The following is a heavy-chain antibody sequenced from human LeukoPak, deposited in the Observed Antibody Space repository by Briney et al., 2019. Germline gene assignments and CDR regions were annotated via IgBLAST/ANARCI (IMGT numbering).Heavy chain of an antibody. J-gene: IGHJ4*02. CDR3: ARWHYYDNSGYYFDF. V-gene: IGHV1-18*01. D-gene: IGHD3-22*01. CDR2: FSAYNGNT. CDR1: GYTFTNYD. Sequence: GASVKVSCKASGYTFTNYDISWVRQAPGQGLEWMGWFSAYNGNTNYAQKFQGRVTMTTDTSTSTAYMELRSLRSDDTAVYYCARWHYYDNSGYYFDFWGQGTLVTVSS.